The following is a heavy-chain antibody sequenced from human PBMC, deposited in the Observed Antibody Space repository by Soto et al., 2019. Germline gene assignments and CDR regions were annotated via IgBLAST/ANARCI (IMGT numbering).Heavy chain of an antibody. Sequence: GESLKISCKGSGYSQLNYWIGWVRQMPGKGLEWMGVIYPGDSDFRYSPSFEGQVTFTAEKSINTAYLEWTDLKASDAAMYYCAAGRGIALRPDTWGQGTLVTVSS. J-gene: IGHJ5*02. CDR3: AAGRGIALRPDT. D-gene: IGHD6-13*01. CDR2: IYPGDSDF. V-gene: IGHV5-51*01. CDR1: GYSQLNYW.